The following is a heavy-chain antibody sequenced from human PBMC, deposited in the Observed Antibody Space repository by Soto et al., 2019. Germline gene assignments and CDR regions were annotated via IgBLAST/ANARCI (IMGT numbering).Heavy chain of an antibody. CDR3: ARIGFLEWLPHPQYYFDY. CDR1: GGSISSYY. Sequence: SETLSLTCTVSGGSISSYYWSWIRQPPGKGLEWIGYIYYSGSTNYNPSLKSRVTISVDTSKNQFSLKLSSVTAADTAVYYCARIGFLEWLPHPQYYFDYWGQGTLVTVSS. J-gene: IGHJ4*02. CDR2: IYYSGST. D-gene: IGHD3-3*02. V-gene: IGHV4-59*08.